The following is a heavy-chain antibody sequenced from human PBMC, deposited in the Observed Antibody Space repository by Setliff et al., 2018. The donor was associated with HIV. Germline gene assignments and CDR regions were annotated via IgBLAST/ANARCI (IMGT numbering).Heavy chain of an antibody. V-gene: IGHV1-3*01. CDR3: ARAVQGAQVPAAIRWFDP. D-gene: IGHD2-2*01. CDR2: INAGNGNT. J-gene: IGHJ5*02. Sequence: ASVKVSCKASGYTFTSYAMHWVRQAPGQRLEWMGWINAGNGNTKYSQKFQGKVTITRDTSASTAYMELSSLRSEDTAVYYCARAVQGAQVPAAIRWFDPWGQGTLVTVSS. CDR1: GYTFTSYA.